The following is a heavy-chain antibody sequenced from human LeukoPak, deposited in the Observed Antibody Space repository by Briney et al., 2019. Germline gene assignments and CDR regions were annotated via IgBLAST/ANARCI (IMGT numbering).Heavy chain of an antibody. CDR2: IYYSGST. CDR3: ARDVGGTTLFDY. J-gene: IGHJ4*02. CDR1: GGSISSSSYY. D-gene: IGHD1-1*01. Sequence: SETLSLTCTVSGGSISSSSYYWGWIRQPPGKGLEWIGSIYYSGSTYYNPSLKSRVTISVDTSKNQFSLKLSSVTAADTAVYYCARDVGGTTLFDYWGQGTLVTVSS. V-gene: IGHV4-39*07.